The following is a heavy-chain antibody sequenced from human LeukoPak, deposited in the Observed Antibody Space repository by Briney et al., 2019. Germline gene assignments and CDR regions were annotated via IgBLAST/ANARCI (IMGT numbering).Heavy chain of an antibody. V-gene: IGHV7-4-1*02. D-gene: IGHD6-19*01. J-gene: IGHJ6*03. CDR2: INTNTGNP. CDR1: GYTFTSYA. CDR3: AREQWLTDYYYYMDV. Sequence: GASVKVSCKASGYTFTSYAMNWVRQAPGQGLEWMGWINTNTGNPTYAQGFTGRFVFSLDTSVSTAYLQISSLKAEDTAVYYCAREQWLTDYYYYMDVWGKGTTVTVSS.